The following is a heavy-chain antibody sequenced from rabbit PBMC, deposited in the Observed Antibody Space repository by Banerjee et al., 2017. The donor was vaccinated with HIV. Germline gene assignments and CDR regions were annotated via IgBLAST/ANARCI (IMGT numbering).Heavy chain of an antibody. D-gene: IGHD4-1*01. CDR3: ARNSGWVNLNL. CDR2: IDAGGSGST. CDR1: GFTLSSSYW. J-gene: IGHJ4*01. Sequence: QSLEESGGDLVKPGASLTLTCTASGFTLSSSYWMCWVRQAPGKGLEWIACIDAGGSGSTTYASWAKGRFTISKTSSTTVTLQLNSLTAADTATYFCARNSGWVNLNLWGPGTLVTVS. V-gene: IGHV1S40*01.